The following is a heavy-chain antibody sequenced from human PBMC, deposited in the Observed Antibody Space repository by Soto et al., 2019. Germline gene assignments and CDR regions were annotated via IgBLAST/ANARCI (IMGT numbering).Heavy chain of an antibody. CDR2: INHSGST. CDR1: GGSFSGYY. Sequence: QVQLQQWGAGLLKPSETLSLTCAVYGGSFSGYYWSWIRQPPGKGLEWIGDINHSGSTNYNPSLKSRVTISVDTSKNQFSLRLSSVTAADTAVYYCARTYYDYVWGSYRSHCFDYWGQGTLVTVSS. J-gene: IGHJ4*02. V-gene: IGHV4-34*01. CDR3: ARTYYDYVWGSYRSHCFDY. D-gene: IGHD3-16*02.